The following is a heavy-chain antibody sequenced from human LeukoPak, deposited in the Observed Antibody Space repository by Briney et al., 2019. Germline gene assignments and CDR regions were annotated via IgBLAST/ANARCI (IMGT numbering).Heavy chain of an antibody. CDR1: GFTFSNYA. D-gene: IGHD2-15*01. CDR3: AKGDGVTCYSGIAY. CDR2: ISGSGGST. Sequence: GGSLRLSCAASGFTFSNYAMSWVRQVPGKGLEWVSAISGSGGSTYYADSVKGRFTIPRDNSKNTLYIQMNSLRAKDTAVYYCAKGDGVTCYSGIAYWGQGTLVTASS. V-gene: IGHV3-23*01. J-gene: IGHJ4*02.